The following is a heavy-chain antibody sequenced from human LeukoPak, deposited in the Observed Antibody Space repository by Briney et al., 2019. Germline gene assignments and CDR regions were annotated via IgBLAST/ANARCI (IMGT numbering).Heavy chain of an antibody. CDR1: GFSFSTYN. J-gene: IGHJ3*02. Sequence: QSGGSLRLSCAASGFSFSTYNMNWVRQAPGKGLEWVSGISWNSGSIGYADSVKGRFTISRDNAKNSLYLQMNSLRAEDTALYHCARDGKAGQGAFDIWGQGTMVTVSS. CDR3: ARDGKAGQGAFDI. D-gene: IGHD6-13*01. CDR2: ISWNSGSI. V-gene: IGHV3-9*01.